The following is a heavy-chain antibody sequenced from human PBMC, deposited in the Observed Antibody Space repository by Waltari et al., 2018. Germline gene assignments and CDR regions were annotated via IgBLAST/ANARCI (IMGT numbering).Heavy chain of an antibody. J-gene: IGHJ4*02. Sequence: QVQLQESGPGLVKPSETLSLTCTVSGYSISSGYYWAWIRQPPGKGLEWIGSIYHSGSTYYNPSLKSRVTISVDTSKNQFSLKLSSVTAADTAVYYCARDDYDSSGSNWGQGTLVTVSS. D-gene: IGHD3-22*01. CDR3: ARDDYDSSGSN. CDR2: IYHSGST. CDR1: GYSISSGYY. V-gene: IGHV4-38-2*02.